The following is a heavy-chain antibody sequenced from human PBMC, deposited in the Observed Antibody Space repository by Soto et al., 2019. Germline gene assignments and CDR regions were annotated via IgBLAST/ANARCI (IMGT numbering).Heavy chain of an antibody. J-gene: IGHJ4*02. CDR3: ARRFCSGGSCRLEY. V-gene: IGHV5-51*01. Sequence: GESLKISCKGSGYSFANYWIGWVRQMPGKDLEWMGIIYPGDSDTRYSPSFQGQVTISADKSISTAYLQWSSLKASDTPTYYCARRFCSGGSCRLEYWGQGTQVTVSS. CDR1: GYSFANYW. D-gene: IGHD2-15*01. CDR2: IYPGDSDT.